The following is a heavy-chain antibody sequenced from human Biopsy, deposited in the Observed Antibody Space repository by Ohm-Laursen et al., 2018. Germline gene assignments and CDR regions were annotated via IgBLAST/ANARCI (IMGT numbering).Heavy chain of an antibody. CDR1: GGTFSNSA. CDR3: APQTPRDPDILTGAYHYDMAV. Sequence: SSVKVSCKVSGGTFSNSAISWVRQPPGQGLEWMVGIITFFRTVNYAQNFQGRLTITADEFTDTAYMELRSLRSEDTAVYYCAPQTPRDPDILTGAYHYDMAVWGQGTTVTVSS. D-gene: IGHD3-9*01. V-gene: IGHV1-69*01. J-gene: IGHJ6*02. CDR2: IITFFRTV.